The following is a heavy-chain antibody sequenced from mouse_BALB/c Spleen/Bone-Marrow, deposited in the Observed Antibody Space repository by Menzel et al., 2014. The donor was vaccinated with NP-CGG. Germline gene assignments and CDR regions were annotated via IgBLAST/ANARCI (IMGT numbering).Heavy chain of an antibody. CDR1: GSTFSNYW. V-gene: IGHV6-6*02. CDR3: ACGFAY. Sequence: EVKLMESGGGLVQPGGSMKLSCVAFGSTFSNYWMNWFCRYPPRGLEEGAEIRLKSKNYATHYADTVKGRVTMSRNDSKSRVYLKMNSLRAEDTGVYYYACGFAYWGQGTLVTVSA. CDR2: IRLKSKNYAT. J-gene: IGHJ3*01.